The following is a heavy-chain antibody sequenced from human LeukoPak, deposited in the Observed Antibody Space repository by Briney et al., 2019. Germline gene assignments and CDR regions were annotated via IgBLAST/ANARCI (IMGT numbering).Heavy chain of an antibody. D-gene: IGHD2-21*01. CDR3: TRAAWGGYYWFDP. CDR1: RFTFSNAW. CDR2: IKSKTDGGTT. V-gene: IGHV3-15*01. Sequence: GGSLRLSCAASRFTFSNAWMSWVRQAPGKGLEWVGRIKSKTDGGTTDYAAPVKGRFTISRDDSKSIAYLQMNSLKTEDTAVYYCTRAAWGGYYWFDPWGQGTLVTVSS. J-gene: IGHJ5*02.